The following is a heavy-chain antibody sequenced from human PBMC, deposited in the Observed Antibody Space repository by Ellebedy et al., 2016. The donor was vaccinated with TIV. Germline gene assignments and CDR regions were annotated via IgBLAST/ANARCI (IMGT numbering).Heavy chain of an antibody. CDR1: GYTFTSYG. CDR2: ISAYNGNT. D-gene: IGHD5-18*01. CDR3: ARGQRGYSYGTIDY. J-gene: IGHJ4*02. Sequence: ASVKVSXXASGYTFTSYGISWVRQAPGQGLEWMGWISAYNGNTNYAQKLQGRVTMTRNTSISTAYMELSSLRSEDTAVYYCARGQRGYSYGTIDYWGQGTLVTVSS. V-gene: IGHV1-18*01.